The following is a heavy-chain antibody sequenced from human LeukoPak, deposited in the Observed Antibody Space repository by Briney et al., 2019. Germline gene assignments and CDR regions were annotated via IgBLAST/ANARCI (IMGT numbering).Heavy chain of an antibody. CDR1: GYTFTTYG. J-gene: IGHJ4*02. D-gene: IGHD1-1*01. V-gene: IGHV1-18*01. CDR2: ISAYNGNT. CDR3: ARDKNWKPDY. Sequence: ASVKVSCKASGYTFTTYGFSWVRQAPGQGLEWMGWISAYNGNTNYAQGLQGRVTMTTDTSTSTVYMELRSLRSDDTAVYYCARDKNWKPDYWGQGTLVTVSS.